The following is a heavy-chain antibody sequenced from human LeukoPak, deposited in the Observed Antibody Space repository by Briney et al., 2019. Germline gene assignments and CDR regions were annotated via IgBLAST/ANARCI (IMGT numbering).Heavy chain of an antibody. CDR3: ARDLPSPVPGKNYFDS. J-gene: IGHJ4*02. CDR2: VIPTFNIR. V-gene: IGHV1-69*17. CDR1: GDTLSNHG. D-gene: IGHD6-19*01. Sequence: SVKVSCKASGDTLSNHGVAWVRQAPGQGLEWMGRVIPTFNIRNYAQKFQGRLTITADKSTTTGYMELSSLRSDDTAVYYCARDLPSPVPGKNYFDSWGQGTLVVVSS.